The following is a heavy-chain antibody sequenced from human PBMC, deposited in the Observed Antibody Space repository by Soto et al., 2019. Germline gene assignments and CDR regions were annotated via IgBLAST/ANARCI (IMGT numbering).Heavy chain of an antibody. CDR2: INHSGSA. CDR1: GGAFSGYI. CDR3: ATGLSSASPYSGGWYYFDS. D-gene: IGHD3-10*01. J-gene: IGHJ4*02. Sequence: QVQIQQWGAGVLKPSETLSLTCVVNGGAFSGYIWTWIRQTPGKGLQWIGQINHSGSAVYNPSLKPLVTISVMSNNRVSLELSSVTAADTAVYLCATGLSSASPYSGGWYYFDSWGQGATVTVSS. V-gene: IGHV4-34*01.